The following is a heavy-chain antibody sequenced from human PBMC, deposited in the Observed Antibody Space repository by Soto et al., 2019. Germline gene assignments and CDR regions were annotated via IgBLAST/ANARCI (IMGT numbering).Heavy chain of an antibody. CDR1: GYTFTSYG. V-gene: IGHV1-2*04. CDR2: INPNSGGT. Sequence: GASVKVSCKASGYTFTSYGISWVRQAPGQGLEWMGWINPNSGGTNYAQKFQGWVTMTRDTSISTAYMELSRLRSDDTAVYYCAREWGTKVYSSSSSHRATFDYWGQGTLVTVSS. D-gene: IGHD6-6*01. J-gene: IGHJ4*02. CDR3: AREWGTKVYSSSSSHRATFDY.